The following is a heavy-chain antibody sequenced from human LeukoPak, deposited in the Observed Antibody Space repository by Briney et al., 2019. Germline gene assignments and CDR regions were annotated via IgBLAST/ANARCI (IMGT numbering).Heavy chain of an antibody. CDR2: IDTQSQTV. CDR3: AKSRGSTLFDS. V-gene: IGHV3-48*01. CDR1: GVTFNTYY. J-gene: IGHJ4*02. D-gene: IGHD1-26*01. Sequence: PGGSLRLSCTVSGVTFNTYYMNWVRQAPGKGLEWISYIDTQSQTVYYADSMRGRFTISRDNAKNSLYLQMNSLRAEDTAIYYCAKSRGSTLFDSWGQGTLVTVSS.